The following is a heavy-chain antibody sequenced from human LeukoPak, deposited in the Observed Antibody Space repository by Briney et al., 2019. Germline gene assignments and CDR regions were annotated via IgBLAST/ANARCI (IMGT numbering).Heavy chain of an antibody. D-gene: IGHD6-19*01. CDR2: ISSSSGYI. Sequence: PRGSLRLCCAAAGLTFSSDSMNWVRQAPGDGLEWGSSISSSSGYIYYADSVKGRFNISRDDAKNSLYLQMNSLRVEDTAVYYCVRDDASGSRTRGVHWGQGTLVIVSP. CDR3: VRDDASGSRTRGVH. J-gene: IGHJ4*02. V-gene: IGHV3-21*01. CDR1: GLTFSSDS.